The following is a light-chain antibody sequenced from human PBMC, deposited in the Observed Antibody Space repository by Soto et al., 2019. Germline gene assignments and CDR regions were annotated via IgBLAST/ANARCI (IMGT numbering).Light chain of an antibody. CDR2: AAS. V-gene: IGKV1-17*01. CDR1: QGIRKY. J-gene: IGKJ1*01. Sequence: NKSASCLCASVGARVLITCRARQGIRKYLGWYQQKPGKAPKRLIYAASRLQSGVPSIFSGSGSWTEFTLTNSILQPDDFAYYYSLQNNGYRSLGQGPKVDIK. CDR3: LQNNGYRS.